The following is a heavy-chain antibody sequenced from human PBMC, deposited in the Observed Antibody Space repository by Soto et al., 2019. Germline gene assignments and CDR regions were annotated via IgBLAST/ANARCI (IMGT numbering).Heavy chain of an antibody. CDR2: ISYDGSNK. CDR3: AKPRRAVAGDDAFDI. CDR1: GFTFSSDG. D-gene: IGHD6-19*01. V-gene: IGHV3-30*18. J-gene: IGHJ3*02. Sequence: PGGSLRLSCAASGFTFSSDGMHWVRQAPGKGLEWVAVISYDGSNKYYADSVKGRFTISRDNSKNTLYLQMNSLRAEDTAVYYCAKPRRAVAGDDAFDIWGQGTMVTVSS.